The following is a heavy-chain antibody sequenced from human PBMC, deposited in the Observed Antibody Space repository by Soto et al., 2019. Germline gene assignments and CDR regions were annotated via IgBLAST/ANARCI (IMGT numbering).Heavy chain of an antibody. J-gene: IGHJ4*02. CDR3: AREGLLGYCSGGSCYSSAYFEY. D-gene: IGHD2-15*01. V-gene: IGHV3-33*01. CDR1: GFTFSSYG. Sequence: QVQLVESGGGVVQPGRSLRLSCAASGFTFSSYGMHWVRQAPGKGLEWVAVIWYDGSNKYYADSVKGRFTISRDNSKNLLYLQMNSLRAEDTAVYYCAREGLLGYCSGGSCYSSAYFEYWGQGTLVTVSS. CDR2: IWYDGSNK.